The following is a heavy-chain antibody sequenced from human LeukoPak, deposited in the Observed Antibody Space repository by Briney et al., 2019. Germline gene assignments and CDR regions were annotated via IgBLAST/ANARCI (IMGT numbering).Heavy chain of an antibody. V-gene: IGHV3-73*01. J-gene: IGHJ4*02. CDR1: GFTFSDSA. Sequence: PGGPLRLSCAASGFTFSDSAMHWVRQASGKGLEWVGRIRSKVNSYATAYAASVKGRFTISRDDSKNTAYLQMNSLKTEDTAVYYCARLSKHYWGQGILVTVSS. CDR2: IRSKVNSYAT. CDR3: ARLSKHY.